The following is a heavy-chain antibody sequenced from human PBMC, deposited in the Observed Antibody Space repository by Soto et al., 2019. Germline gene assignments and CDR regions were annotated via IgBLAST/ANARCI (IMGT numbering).Heavy chain of an antibody. V-gene: IGHV3-73*02. CDR1: GLTFSASA. CDR2: IRTKANSYAT. J-gene: IGHJ4*02. Sequence: EVQLVESGGGLVQPGGSLKVSCAASGLTFSASAIHWVRQASGKGLEWIGRIRTKANSYATTYIASVKGRFTISRDDSKSTAYLQMNSLETEDTAVYYCGTNLAVPGTDIWGQGALVTVSS. CDR3: GTNLAVPGTDI. D-gene: IGHD6-19*01.